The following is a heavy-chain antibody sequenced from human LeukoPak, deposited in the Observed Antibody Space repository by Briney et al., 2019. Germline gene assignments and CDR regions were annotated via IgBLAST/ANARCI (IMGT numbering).Heavy chain of an antibody. CDR1: GYTFTGYH. CDR2: INPNSGGT. D-gene: IGHD3-9*01. CDR3: ARVEDYDILTGYYSYNWFDP. Sequence: ASVKVSCKASGYTFTGYHMHWVRQAPGQGLEWMGWINPNSGGTNYAQKFQGSVTMTRDTSISTAYMELSRLRSDDTAVYYCARVEDYDILTGYYSYNWFDPWGQGTLVTVSS. J-gene: IGHJ5*02. V-gene: IGHV1-2*02.